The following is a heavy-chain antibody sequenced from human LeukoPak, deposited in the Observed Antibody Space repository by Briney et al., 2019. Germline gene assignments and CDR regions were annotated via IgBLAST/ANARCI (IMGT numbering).Heavy chain of an antibody. J-gene: IGHJ3*02. Sequence: PSETLSLTCTVSGASTSHFYWNWIWQPPGKGLEWIGYMHNSGSSKHSPSLKSQVTISIDTSKNQFSLQLTSVTAADTAIYYCARAAEWLRNAFDIRGQGKMVSVSS. CDR3: ARAAEWLRNAFDI. V-gene: IGHV4-59*01. D-gene: IGHD5-12*01. CDR1: GASTSHFY. CDR2: MHNSGSS.